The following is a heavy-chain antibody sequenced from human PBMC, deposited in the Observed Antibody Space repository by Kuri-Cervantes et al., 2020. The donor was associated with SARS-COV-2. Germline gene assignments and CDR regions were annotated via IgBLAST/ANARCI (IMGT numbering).Heavy chain of an antibody. CDR1: GGSISSSSYY. Sequence: SETLSLTCTVSGGSISSSSYYWGWIRQPPGKGLEWIGSIYYSGGTYYNPSLKSRVTISVDTSKNQFSLKLSSVTPADTAVYYCARQMMSSITIFGVVITRNWFDPWGQGTLVTVSS. CDR2: IYYSGGT. CDR3: ARQMMSSITIFGVVITRNWFDP. J-gene: IGHJ5*02. D-gene: IGHD3-3*01. V-gene: IGHV4-39*01.